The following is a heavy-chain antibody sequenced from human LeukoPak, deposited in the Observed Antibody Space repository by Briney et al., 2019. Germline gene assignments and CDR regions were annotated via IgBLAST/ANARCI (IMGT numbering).Heavy chain of an antibody. J-gene: IGHJ3*02. D-gene: IGHD2-8*01. CDR3: AARGAALSGVAGAFDI. CDR2: LFSGGST. Sequence: GGSLRLSCAASGFTVSSNHMTWVRQAPGKGLEWVSVLFSGGSTYDADSVKGRFTISRDSSKNTLDLQMNSLRAEDTAVYYCAARGAALSGVAGAFDIWGRGTMVIVS. CDR1: GFTVSSNH. V-gene: IGHV3-66*01.